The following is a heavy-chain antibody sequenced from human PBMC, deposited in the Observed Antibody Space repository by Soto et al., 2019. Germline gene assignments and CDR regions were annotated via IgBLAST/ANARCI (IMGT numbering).Heavy chain of an antibody. CDR2: IRAYNGNT. Sequence: QVQLVQSGAEVKKPGASVKVSCKASGYTFTSYGISWVRQAPGQGLAWMGWIRAYNGNTNYAQKLQGRVTMTTDTTTSTAYMELRSLRSDDTAVYYCARPDDSSGSDAFDIWGQGTMVTVSS. CDR3: ARPDDSSGSDAFDI. J-gene: IGHJ3*02. V-gene: IGHV1-18*01. CDR1: GYTFTSYG. D-gene: IGHD3-22*01.